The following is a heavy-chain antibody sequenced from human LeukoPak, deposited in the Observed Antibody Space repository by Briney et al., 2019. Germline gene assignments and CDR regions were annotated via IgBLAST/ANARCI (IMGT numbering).Heavy chain of an antibody. CDR2: ISSSSSYI. V-gene: IGHV3-21*01. D-gene: IGHD1-26*01. CDR3: TRAVIVGFAY. CDR1: GFTFSSYS. J-gene: IGHJ4*02. Sequence: GGSLRLSCAASGFTFSSYSMNWVRQAPGKGLEWFSSISSSSSYIYYADSVKGRFISSRDNAKNPLYLQMTSLRREDTVVYYSTRAVIVGFAYWGQGTLVTVSS.